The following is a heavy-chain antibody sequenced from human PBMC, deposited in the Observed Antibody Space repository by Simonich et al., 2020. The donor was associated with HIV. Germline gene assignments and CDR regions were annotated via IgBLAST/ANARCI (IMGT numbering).Heavy chain of an antibody. CDR3: ARDFGDSYGPSGGMDV. Sequence: QVQLVQSGAEVKKPGASVKVSCKASGYTFTGYYMHGARQAPGQGLECMGRINPHRGGTNYAKKFQGRVTMTRDTSISTAYMELSRLRSDDTAVYYCARDFGDSYGPSGGMDVWGQGTTVTVSS. CDR2: INPHRGGT. J-gene: IGHJ6*02. D-gene: IGHD5-18*01. CDR1: GYTFTGYY. V-gene: IGHV1-2*06.